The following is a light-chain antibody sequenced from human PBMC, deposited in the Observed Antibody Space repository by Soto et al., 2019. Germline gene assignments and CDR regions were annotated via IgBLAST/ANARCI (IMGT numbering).Light chain of an antibody. V-gene: IGLV1-51*01. Sequence: QSVLTQSPSVPAAPGQKVTISCSGSSSNIGNNYVSWYQQLPGTAPKLLIYDNNKRPSGIPDRFSGSKSGTSGTLDITGLQTGDEADYYCATWDGSLPGEVFGGGTKITVL. CDR1: SSNIGNNY. CDR3: ATWDGSLPGEV. CDR2: DNN. J-gene: IGLJ2*01.